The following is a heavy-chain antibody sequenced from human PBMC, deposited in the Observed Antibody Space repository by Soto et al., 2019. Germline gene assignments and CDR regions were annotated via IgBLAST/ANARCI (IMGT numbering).Heavy chain of an antibody. CDR3: ARRV. V-gene: IGHV3-23*01. CDR1: GFTFSNYP. CDR2: ISAGGDRT. Sequence: EVQVSESGGGLVQPGGSLRLSCATSGFTFSNYPMNWVRQALGKGLEWVSGISAGGDRTYYADSVKGRFTIFRDNSKNSVSLRMNSLRVEDTAVYYCARRVWGQGTLVTVSS. J-gene: IGHJ4*02.